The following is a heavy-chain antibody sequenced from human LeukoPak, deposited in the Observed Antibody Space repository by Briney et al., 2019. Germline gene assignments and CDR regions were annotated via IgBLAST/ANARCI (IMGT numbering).Heavy chain of an antibody. CDR1: GGTFSSYA. D-gene: IGHD3-10*01. J-gene: IGHJ3*02. V-gene: IGHV1-69*05. CDR2: IIPIFGTA. Sequence: ASVKVSCKASGGTFSSYAISWVRQAPGQGLEWMGGIIPIFGTANYAQKFQGRVTITTDESTSTAYMELSSLRSEDTAVYYCAREGTSTMVRGVNTGDFFDIWGQGTMVTVSS. CDR3: AREGTSTMVRGVNTGDFFDI.